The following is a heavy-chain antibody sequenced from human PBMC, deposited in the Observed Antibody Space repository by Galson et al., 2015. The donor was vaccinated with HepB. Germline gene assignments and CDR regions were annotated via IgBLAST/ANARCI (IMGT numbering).Heavy chain of an antibody. CDR2: ISSTGTTM. D-gene: IGHD3-10*01. CDR3: ARVYFGSGSSSAYWYFNL. J-gene: IGHJ2*01. Sequence: SLRLSCAASGFTFNNAWMSWVRQAPGKGLESVSYISSTGTTMYYADSAKGRFTISRDNAQNSLYLQMNSLRDEDTAVYYCARVYFGSGSSSAYWYFNLWGCGALVTVSS. V-gene: IGHV3-48*02. CDR1: GFTFNNAW.